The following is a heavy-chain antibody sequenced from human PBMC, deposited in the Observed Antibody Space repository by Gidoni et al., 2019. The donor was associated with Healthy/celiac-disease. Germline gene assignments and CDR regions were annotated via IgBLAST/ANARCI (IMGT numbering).Heavy chain of an antibody. CDR1: GFTFSSYA. D-gene: IGHD3-22*01. CDR2: ISYDGSNK. CDR3: ARDAYDSSFDY. V-gene: IGHV3-30*01. Sequence: QVQLVESGGGVVQPGRSLRLSCAASGFTFSSYAMLWVRQAPGKGLEWVAVISYDGSNKYYADSVKGRFTISRDNSKNTLYLQMNSLRAEDTAVYYCARDAYDSSFDYWGQGTLVTVSS. J-gene: IGHJ4*02.